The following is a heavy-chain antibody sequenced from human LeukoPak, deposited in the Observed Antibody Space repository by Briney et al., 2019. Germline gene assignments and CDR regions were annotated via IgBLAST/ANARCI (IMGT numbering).Heavy chain of an antibody. CDR1: VGSFSGYY. CDR2: INHSGST. V-gene: IGHV4-34*01. J-gene: IGHJ4*02. Sequence: SETLSLTCAVCVGSFSGYYWSWIRQPPGKGLEWIGEINHSGSTNYNPSLKSRVTISVDTSKNQFSLKLSSVTAADTAVYYCARDSVAGAIFDYWGQGTLVTVSS. D-gene: IGHD6-19*01. CDR3: ARDSVAGAIFDY.